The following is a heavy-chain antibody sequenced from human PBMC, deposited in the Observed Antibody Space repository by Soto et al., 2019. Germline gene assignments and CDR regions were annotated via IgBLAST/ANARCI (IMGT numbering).Heavy chain of an antibody. Sequence: QVQLVQSGAEVKKPGSSVRVSCKASGGTFSSYTISWVRQAPGQGREWMGGIRPISGTADNAQKFQGRVTSTADRSTSTAYMELSSLRPEDTAVYYCARGIRRSGSNGFNDYGMDVWGQWTAVTVS. V-gene: IGHV1-69*06. CDR2: IRPISGTA. CDR3: ARGIRRSGSNGFNDYGMDV. D-gene: IGHD5-12*01. J-gene: IGHJ6*02. CDR1: GGTFSSYT.